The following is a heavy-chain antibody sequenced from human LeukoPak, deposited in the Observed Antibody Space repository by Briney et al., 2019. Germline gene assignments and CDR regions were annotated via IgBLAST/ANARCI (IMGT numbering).Heavy chain of an antibody. D-gene: IGHD4-17*01. J-gene: IGHJ5*02. CDR2: IKSKTDGGTT. V-gene: IGHV3-15*01. CDR1: GFTFSNAW. Sequence: GGSLRLSCAASGFTFSNAWMSWVRQAPGKGLEWVGRIKSKTDGGTTDYAAPVKGRFTISRDDSKNTLYLQMNSLKTEDTAVYYCTTTPPNDHGDYSEGSWGQGTLVTVSS. CDR3: TTTPPNDHGDYSEGS.